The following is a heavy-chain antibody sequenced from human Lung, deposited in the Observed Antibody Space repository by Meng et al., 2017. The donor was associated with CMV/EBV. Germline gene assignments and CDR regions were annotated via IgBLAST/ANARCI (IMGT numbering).Heavy chain of an antibody. V-gene: IGHV4-4*07. J-gene: IGHJ4*02. CDR1: GESINHYY. CDR2: ISTSGSI. CDR3: ARAVADTANFDY. D-gene: IGHD6-19*01. Sequence: QRQTQGSGPCLVHASETPSLTCLPPGESINHYYCSCIRRAAGRVLEWVGRISTSGSIHYNPSLTSRVTLSVDTSKNQISLQLSSVTAANTAVYYCARAVADTANFDYWGQGTLVTVSS.